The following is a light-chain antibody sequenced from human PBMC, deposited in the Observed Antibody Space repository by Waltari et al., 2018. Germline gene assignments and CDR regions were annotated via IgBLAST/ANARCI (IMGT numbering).Light chain of an antibody. J-gene: IGLJ1*01. CDR1: ASDIGGYTY. CDR2: AIS. Sequence: QSALTQPPSASASPGQSVTISCTGTASDIGGYTYVSWYQHPPGKAPKLIIYAISERPSGVPYRFSGSKSGNTASLTISGLRAEDEAEYYGNSYAGRKNVFGTGTKVTVL. CDR3: NSYAGRKNV. V-gene: IGLV2-8*01.